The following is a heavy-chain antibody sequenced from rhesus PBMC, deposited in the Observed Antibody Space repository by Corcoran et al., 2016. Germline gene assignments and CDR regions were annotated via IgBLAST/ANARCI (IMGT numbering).Heavy chain of an antibody. CDR3: ARDSGSYYNFDY. CDR2: ITYSRSP. D-gene: IGHD3-16*01. V-gene: IGHV4-122*02. J-gene: IGHJ4*01. Sequence: QVQLQESGPGRVKPSETLSLTRAGSGYSISSGYYWSWIRQPPGKGLEWIGYITYSRSPSYNPSLKSRVTISRATSKNQFSLKLSSVTAADTAVYYCARDSGSYYNFDYWGQGVLVTVSS. CDR1: GYSISSGYY.